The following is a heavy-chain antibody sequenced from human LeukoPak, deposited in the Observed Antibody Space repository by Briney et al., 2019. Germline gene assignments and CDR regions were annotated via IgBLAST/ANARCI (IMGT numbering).Heavy chain of an antibody. D-gene: IGHD3-10*01. J-gene: IGHJ4*02. CDR1: GYTFTSYY. Sequence: ASVKVSCKASGYTFTSYYMHWVRQAPGQGLEWMGIINPSGGSTSYAQKFQGRVTMTRDMSTSTVYMELSSLRSEDTAVYYCAKTLPVGCYFDYWGQGTLVTVSS. V-gene: IGHV1-46*01. CDR2: INPSGGST. CDR3: AKTLPVGCYFDY.